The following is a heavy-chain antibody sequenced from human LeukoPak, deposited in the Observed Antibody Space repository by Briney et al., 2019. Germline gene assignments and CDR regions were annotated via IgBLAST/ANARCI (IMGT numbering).Heavy chain of an antibody. Sequence: SETLSLTCTVSGGSISGYYWNWIRQSAGKGLEWIWRIYANGGTNYHPTLRSRVSMSVDTSKNQFSLKLTSVTAADTAIYYCARDFTRNSYAVAEFFHPWGQGTLVSVSS. CDR1: GGSISGYY. D-gene: IGHD5-18*01. V-gene: IGHV4-4*07. CDR2: IYANGGT. CDR3: ARDFTRNSYAVAEFFHP. J-gene: IGHJ1*01.